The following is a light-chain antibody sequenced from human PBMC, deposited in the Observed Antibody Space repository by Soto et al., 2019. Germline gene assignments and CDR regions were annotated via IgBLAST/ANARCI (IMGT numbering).Light chain of an antibody. CDR1: TGAVTSGYY. V-gene: IGLV7-43*01. CDR2: STT. J-gene: IGLJ2*01. CDR3: LLYYGGAGVV. Sequence: QAVVTQEPSLTVSPGGTVTPTCASSTGAVTSGYYPNWFQQKPGQAPRALISSTTNKHPWTPARFSGSLLGGIAALTLSGVQPESEVEYDCLLYYGGAGVVFGGGTKLTVL.